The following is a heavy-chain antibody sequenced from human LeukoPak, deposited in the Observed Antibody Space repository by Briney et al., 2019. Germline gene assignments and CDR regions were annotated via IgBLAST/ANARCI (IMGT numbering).Heavy chain of an antibody. CDR3: ARGYYYDS. D-gene: IGHD3-22*01. CDR2: ISNDGSDK. V-gene: IGHV3-30*03. CDR1: GFTFSSYG. J-gene: IGHJ4*02. Sequence: GGSLRLSCAASGFTFSSYGIYWVRQAPGKGLEWMAVISNDGSDKYYADSVKGRFTISRDNAKNSLYLQMNSLRAEDTAVYYCARGYYYDSWGQGTLVTVSS.